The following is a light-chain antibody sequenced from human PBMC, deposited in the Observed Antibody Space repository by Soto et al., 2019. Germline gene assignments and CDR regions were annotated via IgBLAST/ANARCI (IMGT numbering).Light chain of an antibody. J-gene: IGKJ3*01. CDR2: DAS. CDR1: QSISSW. CDR3: QQYYTYIT. V-gene: IGKV1-5*01. Sequence: DSQMTQSPSTLSASVGDRVTITCRASQSISSWLAWYQQKPGKAPKLLIYDASSLEGGVPSRFSGSGSGTEFTLTISSLQPDDFATYYCQQYYTYITFGPGTKVDIK.